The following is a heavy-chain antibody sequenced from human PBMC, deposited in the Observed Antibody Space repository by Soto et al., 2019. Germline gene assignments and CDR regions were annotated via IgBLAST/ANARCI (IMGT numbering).Heavy chain of an antibody. D-gene: IGHD3-9*01. Sequence: GGSLRLSCAASGFTFSSNYMSWVRQAPGKGLEWVSVIYSGGSTYYADSVKGRFTISRHNSKNTLYLQMNSLRAEDTAVYYCARSRRYYDILTGFKTEDAFDIWGQGTMVTVSS. V-gene: IGHV3-53*04. CDR3: ARSRRYYDILTGFKTEDAFDI. CDR1: GFTFSSNY. CDR2: IYSGGST. J-gene: IGHJ3*02.